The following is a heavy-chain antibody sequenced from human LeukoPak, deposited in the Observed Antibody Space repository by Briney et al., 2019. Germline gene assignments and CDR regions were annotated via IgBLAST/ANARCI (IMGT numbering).Heavy chain of an antibody. J-gene: IGHJ6*02. Sequence: SETLSLTCAVSGASMRDHYWTWIRQPPGKGLEWIGYIYDSGSTNYNPSLKSRVTISVDTSKNQFSLKLSSVTAADTAVYYCARVGGTNYYYYGMDVWGQGTTVTVSS. CDR3: ARVGGTNYYYYGMDV. CDR1: GASMRDHY. V-gene: IGHV4-59*11. D-gene: IGHD1-1*01. CDR2: IYDSGST.